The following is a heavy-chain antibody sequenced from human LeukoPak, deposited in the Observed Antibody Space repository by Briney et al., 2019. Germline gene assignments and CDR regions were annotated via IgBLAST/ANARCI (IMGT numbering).Heavy chain of an antibody. CDR2: IYHSGST. J-gene: IGHJ6*03. CDR3: ARDGPPGYSSTRGGYYYYYMDV. D-gene: IGHD6-13*01. Sequence: SETLSLTCTVSGYSISSGYYWGWIRQPPGKGLEWIGSIYHSGSTYYNPSLKSRVTISVDTSKNQFSLKLSSVTAADTAVYYRARDGPPGYSSTRGGYYYYYMDVWGKGTTVTVSS. V-gene: IGHV4-38-2*02. CDR1: GYSISSGYY.